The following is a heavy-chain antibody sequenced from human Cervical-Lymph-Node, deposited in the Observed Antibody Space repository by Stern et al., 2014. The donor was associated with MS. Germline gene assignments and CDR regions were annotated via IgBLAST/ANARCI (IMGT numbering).Heavy chain of an antibody. CDR3: AKHACTGAACPFDL. CDR2: VYYSGAT. J-gene: IGHJ4*02. D-gene: IGHD2-8*02. Sequence: QVQLQESGPGLVKPSETLSLTCAVSGDSISSYTHYWAWIRQPPGKGLEWIGSVYYSGATYYNPSLKSTVTISVDTSKNHSSLGLTPVTAADTAVYYCAKHACTGAACPFDLWGQGTLVTVSS. CDR1: GDSISSYTHY. V-gene: IGHV4-39*01.